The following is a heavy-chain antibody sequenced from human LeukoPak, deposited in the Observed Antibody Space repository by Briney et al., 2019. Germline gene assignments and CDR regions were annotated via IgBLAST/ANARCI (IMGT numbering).Heavy chain of an antibody. Sequence: SETLSLTCTVSGGSISSSSYYWGWIRQPPGKGLEWIGSIYYTGSTYYNPSLKSRVTISVDTSKNQFSLKLSSVTAADTAVYYCARHSRYGSGSLDYWGQGTLVTVSS. CDR3: ARHSRYGSGSLDY. V-gene: IGHV4-39*01. CDR1: GGSISSSSYY. J-gene: IGHJ4*02. D-gene: IGHD3-10*01. CDR2: IYYTGST.